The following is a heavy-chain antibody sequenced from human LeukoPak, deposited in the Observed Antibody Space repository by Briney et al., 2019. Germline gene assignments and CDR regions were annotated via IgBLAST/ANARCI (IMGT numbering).Heavy chain of an antibody. CDR3: ARDHGGSQHLEAAFDI. V-gene: IGHV4-59*01. CDR2: IYYSGNT. CDR1: GDSIRSYY. D-gene: IGHD1-26*01. Sequence: WETLSLTCSVSGDSIRSYYWSWIRQPPGKGLEWIAFIYYSGNTNYNPSLKSRVTISIDTSKSQFSLKLTSVTAADTAVYYCARDHGGSQHLEAAFDIWGQGTMVTVSS. J-gene: IGHJ3*02.